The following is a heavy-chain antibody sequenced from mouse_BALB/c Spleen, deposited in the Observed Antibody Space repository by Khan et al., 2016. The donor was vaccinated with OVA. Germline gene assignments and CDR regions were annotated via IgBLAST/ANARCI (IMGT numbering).Heavy chain of an antibody. CDR1: GFTFSTYA. Sequence: EVKLLESGGALVKPGGSLKLSCAASGFTFSTYAMSWVRQTPEKRLEWVATINSDGDYTYYPDSVTGRFTISRDNAKNTLYLQMSSLRSEDTAMYYCTRSPYGNFAYWGQGTLVTVSA. CDR3: TRSPYGNFAY. CDR2: INSDGDYT. V-gene: IGHV5-9-3*01. D-gene: IGHD2-1*01. J-gene: IGHJ3*01.